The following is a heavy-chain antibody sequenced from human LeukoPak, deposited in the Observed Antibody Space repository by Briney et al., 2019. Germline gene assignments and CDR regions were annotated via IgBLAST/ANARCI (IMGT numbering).Heavy chain of an antibody. V-gene: IGHV1-2*02. CDR2: INPNGGGT. J-gene: IGHJ6*03. CDR3: ARDLKSFSMVRGVINYYYMDV. CDR1: GYTFTGYY. Sequence: ASVTVSCKASGYTFTGYYMHWVRQAPGQGPEWMGWINPNGGGTNYAQKFQGRVTMTRDSSISTAYMEVSRLRSDDTAVYYCARDLKSFSMVRGVINYYYMDVWGRGTTVTISS. D-gene: IGHD3-10*01.